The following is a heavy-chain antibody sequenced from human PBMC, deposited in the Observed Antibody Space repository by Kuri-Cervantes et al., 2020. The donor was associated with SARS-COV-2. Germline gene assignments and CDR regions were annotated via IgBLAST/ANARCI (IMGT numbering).Heavy chain of an antibody. CDR1: GGSISSSSYY. Sequence: SETLSLTCTVSGGSISSSSYYWGWTRQPPGKGLEWIGSIYYSGSTYYNPPLKSRVTISVDTSKNQFSLKLSSVTAADTAVYYCARHLYYDFWSGYYRGSRYYYYYMDVWGKGTTVTVSS. CDR3: ARHLYYDFWSGYYRGSRYYYYYMDV. J-gene: IGHJ6*03. D-gene: IGHD3-3*01. CDR2: IYYSGST. V-gene: IGHV4-39*01.